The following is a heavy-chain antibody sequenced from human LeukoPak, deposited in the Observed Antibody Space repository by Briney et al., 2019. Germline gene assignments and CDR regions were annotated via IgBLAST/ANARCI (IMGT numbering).Heavy chain of an antibody. Sequence: PSETLSLTCTVSGGSISSSSYYWGWIRQPPGKGLEWIGSIYYSGSTNYNPSLKSRVTISVDTSKNQFSLKLSSVTAADTAVYYCARTQVSSGWNWFDPWGQGTLVTVSS. CDR2: IYYSGST. J-gene: IGHJ5*02. CDR3: ARTQVSSGWNWFDP. D-gene: IGHD6-19*01. CDR1: GGSISSSSYY. V-gene: IGHV4-39*07.